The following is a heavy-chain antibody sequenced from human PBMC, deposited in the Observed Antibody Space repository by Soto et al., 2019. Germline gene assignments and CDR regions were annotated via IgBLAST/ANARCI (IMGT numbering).Heavy chain of an antibody. V-gene: IGHV3-33*01. CDR3: AREGDADDYGDSDAFDL. Sequence: QVQLVESGGGVVQPGRSLRLSCAASGFTFSSYGMHWVRQAPGKGLEWVAVIWYDGSNKYYADSVKGRFTISRDNSKNTLYLQMNRLRAEDTAVYYWAREGDADDYGDSDAFDLWVQGTMVTVSS. J-gene: IGHJ3*01. D-gene: IGHD4-17*01. CDR1: GFTFSSYG. CDR2: IWYDGSNK.